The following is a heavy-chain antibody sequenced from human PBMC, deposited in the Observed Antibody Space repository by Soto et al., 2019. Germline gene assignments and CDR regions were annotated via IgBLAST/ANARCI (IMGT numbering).Heavy chain of an antibody. D-gene: IGHD3-3*01. V-gene: IGHV3-48*02. Sequence: EVQVVESGGGLVQPGGSLRLSCAASGFTFSSNSMNWVRQAPGKGLEWISYISSSSSTIYADSVKGRFTISRDNAKNSLYLQMHSLRDEDTAVYYCARVIWSGHLTSDLWGQGTLVTVSS. CDR2: ISSSSSTI. CDR3: ARVIWSGHLTSDL. J-gene: IGHJ5*02. CDR1: GFTFSSNS.